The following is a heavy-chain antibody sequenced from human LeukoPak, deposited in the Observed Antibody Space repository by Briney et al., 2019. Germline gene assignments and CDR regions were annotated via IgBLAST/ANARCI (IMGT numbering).Heavy chain of an antibody. Sequence: GGSLRLSCAASGFTFSSYWMHWVRQAPGKGLVWVSRINSDGSSTSYADSVKGRFTISRDNAKNTLYLQMNSLRADDTAIYYCAKGLRRSAWSSIIPVDDGLDLWGQGTMVTVSS. V-gene: IGHV3-74*01. CDR3: AKGLRRSAWSSIIPVDDGLDL. D-gene: IGHD2-21*01. CDR1: GFTFSSYW. J-gene: IGHJ3*01. CDR2: INSDGSST.